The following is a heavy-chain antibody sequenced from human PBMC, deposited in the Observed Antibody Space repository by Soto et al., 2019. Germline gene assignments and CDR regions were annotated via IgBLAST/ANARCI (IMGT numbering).Heavy chain of an antibody. CDR2: IIPVFGTT. CDR3: ARDGGFGELKY. J-gene: IGHJ4*02. Sequence: QVQLVQSGAELKKPGSSVKVSCKASGDTFSGYPINWVRQDPGEGLEWMGRIIPVFGTTNDAQRFEGRVTFTSDESTNTAYMELRGLLSEATAVYYCARDGGFGELKYWGPGTLVTVSS. CDR1: GDTFSGYP. V-gene: IGHV1-69*18. D-gene: IGHD3-10*01.